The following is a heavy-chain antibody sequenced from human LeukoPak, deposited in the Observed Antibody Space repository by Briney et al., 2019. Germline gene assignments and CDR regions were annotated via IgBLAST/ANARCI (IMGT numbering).Heavy chain of an antibody. V-gene: IGHV3-7*01. CDR1: GFTFSSYA. CDR2: IKQDGSEK. J-gene: IGHJ4*02. Sequence: GGSLRLSCAASGFTFSSYAMSWVRQAPGKGLEWVANIKQDGSEKYYVDSVKGRFTISRDNAKNSLYLQMNSLRAEDTAVYYCASPHDYWGQGTLVTVSS. CDR3: ASPHDY.